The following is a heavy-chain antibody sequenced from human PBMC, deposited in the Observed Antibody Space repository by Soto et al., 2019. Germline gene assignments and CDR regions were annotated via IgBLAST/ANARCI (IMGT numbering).Heavy chain of an antibody. V-gene: IGHV4-59*01. CDR1: GGPISNYY. J-gene: IGHJ6*03. CDR2: IYYSGST. D-gene: IGHD4-4*01. CDR3: ARGAVTTSYYYYYMDV. Sequence: SETLSLTCTVSGGPISNYYWSWIRQPPGKGLEWIGYIYYSGSTNYNPSLKSRATISLDTSKNQFSLKLSSVTAADTAVYYCARGAVTTSYYYYYMDVWGKGTTVTVSS.